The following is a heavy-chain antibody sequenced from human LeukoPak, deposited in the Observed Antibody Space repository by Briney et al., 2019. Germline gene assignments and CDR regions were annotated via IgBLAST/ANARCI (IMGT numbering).Heavy chain of an antibody. CDR2: ISTSSTTT. CDR3: AKGYERRIDY. J-gene: IGHJ4*02. CDR1: GFTFSTHY. D-gene: IGHD1-14*01. Sequence: GGSLRLSCAASGFTFSTHYMMWVRQAPGKGLEWISYISTSSTTTYYADSVKGRFTISRDNSKNTLYLQMNSLRAEDTAVYYCAKGYERRIDYWGQGTLVTVSS. V-gene: IGHV3-48*01.